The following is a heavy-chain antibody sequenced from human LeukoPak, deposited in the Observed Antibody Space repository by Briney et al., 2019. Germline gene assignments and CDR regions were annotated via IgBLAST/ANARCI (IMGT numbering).Heavy chain of an antibody. Sequence: SVKVSCKASGGTFSSYAISWVRQAPGQGLEWMGGIIPIFGTANYAQKFQGRVTITTDESTSTAYMELSSLRSEDTAVYYCAGGYCSGGSCYVLSYWGQGTLVTVSS. V-gene: IGHV1-69*05. CDR2: IIPIFGTA. CDR3: AGGYCSGGSCYVLSY. J-gene: IGHJ4*02. CDR1: GGTFSSYA. D-gene: IGHD2-15*01.